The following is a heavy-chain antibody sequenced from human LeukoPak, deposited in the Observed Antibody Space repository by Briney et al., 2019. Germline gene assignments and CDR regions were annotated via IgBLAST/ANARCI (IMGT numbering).Heavy chain of an antibody. CDR1: GFTSTNYA. D-gene: IGHD5-12*01. CDR2: LIGSSGST. CDR3: AKGAYDYIEIAYFDS. J-gene: IGHJ4*02. Sequence: GGSLRLSCAASGFTSTNYAMNRVRQAPGKGLEWVSVLIGSSGSTDYADSVKGRFTISRDISKNTLFLQMNSLRAEDTAIYYCAKGAYDYIEIAYFDSWGQGTLVTVSS. V-gene: IGHV3-23*01.